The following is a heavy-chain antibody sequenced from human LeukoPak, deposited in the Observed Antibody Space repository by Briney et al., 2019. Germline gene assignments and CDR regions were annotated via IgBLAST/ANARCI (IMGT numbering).Heavy chain of an antibody. V-gene: IGHV3-15*01. Sequence: GGSLRLSYAASGFTFSNAWMSWVRQAPGKGLEWVGRIKSKTDGGTTDYAAPVKGRFTISRDDSKNTLYLQMNSLKTEDTAVYYCTTDYCSGGSCYHGGQGTMVTVSS. CDR1: GFTFSNAW. D-gene: IGHD2-15*01. CDR2: IKSKTDGGTT. J-gene: IGHJ3*01. CDR3: TTDYCSGGSCYH.